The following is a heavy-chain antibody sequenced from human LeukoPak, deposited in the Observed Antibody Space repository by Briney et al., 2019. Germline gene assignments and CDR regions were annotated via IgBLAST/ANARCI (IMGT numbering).Heavy chain of an antibody. V-gene: IGHV1-8*03. CDR2: MNPNSGNT. D-gene: IGHD4-17*01. CDR3: AKDGFLAATVTD. J-gene: IGHJ4*02. Sequence: ASVKVSCKASGYTFTSYDINWVRQATGQGLEWMGWMNPNSGNTGYAQKFQGRVTITRNTSISTAYMELSSLRSEDTAVYYCAKDGFLAATVTDWGQGTRVTVSS. CDR1: GYTFTSYD.